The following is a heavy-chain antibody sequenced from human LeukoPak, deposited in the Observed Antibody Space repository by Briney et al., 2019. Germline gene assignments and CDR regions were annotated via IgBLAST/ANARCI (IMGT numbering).Heavy chain of an antibody. D-gene: IGHD3-22*01. J-gene: IGHJ4*02. CDR2: VGHEDGTT. CDR1: GSALSKIS. V-gene: IGHV1-24*01. CDR3: ATGAIVFDF. Sequence: ASVRVSCKVSGSALSKISIDWVRQAPGKGLEWMGTVGHEDGTTIHAQKFQGRFNMTVDTATDTAYMEMSSLMSEDTAIYYCATGAIVFDFWGQGTLVTVSS.